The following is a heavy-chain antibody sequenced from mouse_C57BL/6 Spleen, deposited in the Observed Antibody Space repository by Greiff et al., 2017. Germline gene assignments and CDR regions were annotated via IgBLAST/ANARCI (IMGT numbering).Heavy chain of an antibody. CDR2: IDPSDSYT. CDR1: GYTFTSYW. V-gene: IGHV1-69*01. CDR3: ARVGDSSGSVLAWFGY. D-gene: IGHD3-2*02. J-gene: IGHJ3*01. Sequence: VQLQQPGAELVLPGASVTLSCKASGYTFTSYWMHWVKQRPGQGLEWIGEIDPSDSYTNYTQKFKGKSTLTLDKSSSTAYMQLSSLTSEDSAVYYCARVGDSSGSVLAWFGYWGKGTLVTVSA.